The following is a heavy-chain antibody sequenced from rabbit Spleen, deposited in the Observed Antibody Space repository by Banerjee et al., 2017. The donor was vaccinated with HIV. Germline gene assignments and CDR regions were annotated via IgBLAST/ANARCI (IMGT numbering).Heavy chain of an antibody. CDR3: SRDMTGVIGWNFGW. J-gene: IGHJ6*01. CDR1: GVSFSSSSY. CDR2: INAVTVKS. V-gene: IGHV1S40*01. D-gene: IGHD4-1*01. Sequence: QSLEEAGGDLVKPGASLTLTCTTSGVSFSSSSYMCWVRQPPGKGLEWIVCINAVTVKSVYASWAKDRFTFSTTSSTTVALQMTSLTAADTTTSFCSRDMTGVIGWNFGWWGQGTLVTVS.